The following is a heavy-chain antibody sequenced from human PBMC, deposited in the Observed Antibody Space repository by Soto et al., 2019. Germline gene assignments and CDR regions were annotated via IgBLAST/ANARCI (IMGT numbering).Heavy chain of an antibody. CDR1: GEYISNGYY. V-gene: IGHV4-38-2*01. CDR2: IYYSGST. D-gene: IGHD3-22*01. J-gene: IGHJ4*02. CDR3: ASTIQISGFLFDY. Sequence: SETLSLTCAVSGEYISNGYYWGWIRQPPGKGLEWIGSIYYSGSTYYNPSLKSRVTISVDTSKNQFSLKLSSVTAADTAVYYCASTIQISGFLFDYWGQGTLVTSPQ.